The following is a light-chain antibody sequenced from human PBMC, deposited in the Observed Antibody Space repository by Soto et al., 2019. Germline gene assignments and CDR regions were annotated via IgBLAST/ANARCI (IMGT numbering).Light chain of an antibody. V-gene: IGLV1-47*02. CDR1: TSNIGTNY. Sequence: QSVLTQPPSASGTPGQRVTISCSGSTSNIGTNYIYWYQQLPGTAPKLVVYSTDRRPSGVPGRFSGSKSGTSAFLAITGLRSEDEANYYCSSYTSTNTPYVFGTGTKLTVL. CDR2: STD. J-gene: IGLJ1*01. CDR3: SSYTSTNTPYV.